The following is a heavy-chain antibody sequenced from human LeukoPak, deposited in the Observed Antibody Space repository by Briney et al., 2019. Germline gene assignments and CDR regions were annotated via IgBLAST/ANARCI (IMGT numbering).Heavy chain of an antibody. CDR2: IYYSGST. J-gene: IGHJ5*02. CDR1: GGSVSSGSYY. CDR3: ARASITMIVLPDWFDP. D-gene: IGHD3-22*01. Sequence: SETLSLTCTVSGGSVSSGSYYWSWFRQPPRQGLEWLGYIYYSGSTNYNPSLKSRVTISVDTSKNQFSLKLSSVTAADTAVYYCARASITMIVLPDWFDPWGQGTLVTVSS. V-gene: IGHV4-61*01.